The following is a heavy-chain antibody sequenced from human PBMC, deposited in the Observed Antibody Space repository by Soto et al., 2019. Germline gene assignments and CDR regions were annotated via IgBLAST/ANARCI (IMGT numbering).Heavy chain of an antibody. CDR2: ISYTGST. J-gene: IGHJ4*02. Sequence: PSETLSLTCSVSGDTIRSDYWNWIRQPPGKRLEWIGYISYTGSTNYNPSLRSRVTMSLDTSKIQFSLTLKSVTAAYTAVYYCTRDAPLWFGELSQWGQGTLVTVSS. D-gene: IGHD3-10*01. CDR1: GDTIRSDY. CDR3: TRDAPLWFGELSQ. V-gene: IGHV4-59*12.